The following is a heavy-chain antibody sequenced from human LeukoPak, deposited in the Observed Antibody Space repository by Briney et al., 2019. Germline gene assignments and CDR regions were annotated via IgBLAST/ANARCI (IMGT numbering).Heavy chain of an antibody. CDR1: GFTFSSYW. J-gene: IGHJ5*02. Sequence: GGSLRLSCAASGFTFSSYWMHWVRQAPGKGLLWVSHINSDGSSTNYADSVKGRFTISRDNAKNTLYLQMNSLGAEDTAVYYCARTGIAARPTVWFDPWGQGTLVTVSS. CDR3: ARTGIAARPTVWFDP. V-gene: IGHV3-74*01. CDR2: INSDGSST. D-gene: IGHD6-6*01.